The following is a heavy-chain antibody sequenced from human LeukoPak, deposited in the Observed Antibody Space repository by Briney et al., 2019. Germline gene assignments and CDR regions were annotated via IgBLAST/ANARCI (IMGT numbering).Heavy chain of an antibody. J-gene: IGHJ6*02. V-gene: IGHV3-66*01. D-gene: IGHD4-17*01. CDR1: GFTVSSNY. CDR3: ASLGVYGDASVPRYYSGMDV. Sequence: GGSLRLSCAASGFTVSSNYVSWVRQAPGKGLEWVSIIYAGGSTYYADSEKGRLTISRDNSKNTVYLQMNSLRAEDTAVYYCASLGVYGDASVPRYYSGMDVWGQGTTVTVSS. CDR2: IYAGGST.